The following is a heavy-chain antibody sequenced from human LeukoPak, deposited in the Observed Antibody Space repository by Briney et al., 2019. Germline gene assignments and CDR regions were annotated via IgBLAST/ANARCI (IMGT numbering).Heavy chain of an antibody. CDR2: INSDGSST. V-gene: IGHV3-74*01. CDR1: GFTFSSYW. D-gene: IGHD3-16*02. J-gene: IGHJ4*02. CDR3: ARANYDYVWGSYRSYYFDY. Sequence: GGSLRLSCAASGFTFSSYWMHWVRQAPGKGLVWVSRINSDGSSTSYADYVKGLVTISRDNAKNTLYLQMNSLRAEDTAVYYCARANYDYVWGSYRSYYFDYWGQGTLVTVSS.